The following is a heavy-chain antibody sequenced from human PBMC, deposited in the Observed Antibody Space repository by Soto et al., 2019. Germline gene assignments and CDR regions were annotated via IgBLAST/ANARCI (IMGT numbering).Heavy chain of an antibody. Sequence: QVQLVQSGAEVKKPGASVKVSCKTSGYTFTNFGLSWVRQAPGQGLEWMGWISAYNGNTNYAQNFQGRVTMTTHTSTSTAYMEPRSLRSDDTAVYYSARGRTAIDYWGQGTLVTVSA. V-gene: IGHV1-18*01. CDR3: ARGRTAIDY. CDR2: ISAYNGNT. D-gene: IGHD2-21*02. CDR1: GYTFTNFG. J-gene: IGHJ4*02.